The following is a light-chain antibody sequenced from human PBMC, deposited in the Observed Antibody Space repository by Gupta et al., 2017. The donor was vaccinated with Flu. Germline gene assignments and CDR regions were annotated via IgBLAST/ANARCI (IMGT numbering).Light chain of an antibody. J-gene: IGLJ1*01. CDR1: SSNIGVNY. CDR3: ASWDDSLSGSYV. V-gene: IGLV1-47*01. Sequence: VTISCSGSSSNIGVNYVFWYQQLPGTAPKLLIYRNNQRPSGVPDRFSGSKSGTSASLAISGLRSEDEADYYCASWDDSLSGSYVFGTGTKVTVL. CDR2: RNN.